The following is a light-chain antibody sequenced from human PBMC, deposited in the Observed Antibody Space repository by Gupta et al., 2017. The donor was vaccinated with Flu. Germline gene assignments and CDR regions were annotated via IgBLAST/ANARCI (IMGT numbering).Light chain of an antibody. CDR2: GAT. V-gene: IGKV3-20*01. CDR3: QQYATSPLT. J-gene: IGKJ5*01. Sequence: IVLPQSPGTLSWSPGERATLSCRAIHTTTYLAWYQQKRGQAPRLLIYGATNRATGIPDRFSGSVSGTDFTLIISRLEPEDFAVYYCQQYATSPLTFGQGTRLEIK. CDR1: HTTTY.